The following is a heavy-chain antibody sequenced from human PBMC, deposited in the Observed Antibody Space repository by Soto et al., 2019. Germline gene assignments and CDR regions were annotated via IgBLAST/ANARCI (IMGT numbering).Heavy chain of an antibody. CDR2: IRSSSGST. CDR3: TASRWQYQIDH. J-gene: IGHJ4*02. V-gene: IGHV3-11*05. CDR1: EFISRDYY. D-gene: IGHD2-2*01. Sequence: QVQLVESGGDLVKPGGSLRLSCAASEFISRDYYMGWIRQAPGKGLEWVSYIRSSSGSTKYADSVEGRFTISRDNAKDSMSLHMNSVRVEDTAVYYCTASRWQYQIDHRGQGTLVIVSS.